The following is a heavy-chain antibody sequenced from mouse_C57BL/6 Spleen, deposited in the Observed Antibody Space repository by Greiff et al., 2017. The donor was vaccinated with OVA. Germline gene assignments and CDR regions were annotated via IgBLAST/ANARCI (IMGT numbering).Heavy chain of an antibody. D-gene: IGHD2-3*01. V-gene: IGHV1-61*01. J-gene: IGHJ2*01. CDR1: GYTFTSYW. CDR2: IYPSDSET. CDR3: ARGGYDGYLDY. Sequence: VQLQQPGAELVRPGSSVKLSCKASGYTFTSYWMDWVKQRPGQGLEWIGNIYPSDSETHYNQKFKDKATLTVDKSSSTAYMQLSSLTSEDSAAYYCARGGYDGYLDYWGQGTTLTVSS.